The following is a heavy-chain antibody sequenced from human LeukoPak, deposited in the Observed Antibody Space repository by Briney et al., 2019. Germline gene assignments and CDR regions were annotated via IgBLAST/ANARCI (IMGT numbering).Heavy chain of an antibody. V-gene: IGHV4-34*01. CDR1: GGSFSGYY. Sequence: SETLSLTCAVSGGSFSGYYWSWIRQPPGKGLEWIGEINHSGSTNYNPSLKSRVTISVDTSKNQFSLKLSSVTAADTAVYYCARGGEATTGTTYDYWGQGTLVTVSS. CDR3: ARGGEATTGTTYDY. D-gene: IGHD1-1*01. CDR2: INHSGST. J-gene: IGHJ4*02.